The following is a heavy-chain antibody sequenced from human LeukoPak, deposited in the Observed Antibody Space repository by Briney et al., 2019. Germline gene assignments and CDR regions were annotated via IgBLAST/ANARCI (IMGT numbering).Heavy chain of an antibody. CDR3: ATAPYCSGGSCYSGDLYFDY. D-gene: IGHD2-15*01. CDR1: GFTFSSYG. V-gene: IGHV3-30*03. CDR2: ISYDGSNK. Sequence: PGGSLRLSCAASGFTFSSYGMHWVRQAPGKGLEWVAVISYDGSNKYYADSVKGRFTISRDNSKNTLYLQMNSLRAEDTAVYYCATAPYCSGGSCYSGDLYFDYWGQGALVTVSS. J-gene: IGHJ4*02.